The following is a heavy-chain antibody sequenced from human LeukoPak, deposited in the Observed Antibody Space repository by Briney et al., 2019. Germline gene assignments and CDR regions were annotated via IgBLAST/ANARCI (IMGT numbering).Heavy chain of an antibody. J-gene: IGHJ4*02. CDR1: GGSISSYY. CDR2: IYYSGST. V-gene: IGHV4-59*08. Sequence: SETLSLTCTVSGGSISSYYWSWIRQPPGKGLEWIGYIYYSGSTNYNPSLKSRVTISVDTSKNQFSLKLSSVTAADTAVYYCARGKGRIVGATTFDYWGQGTLVTVPS. D-gene: IGHD1-26*01. CDR3: ARGKGRIVGATTFDY.